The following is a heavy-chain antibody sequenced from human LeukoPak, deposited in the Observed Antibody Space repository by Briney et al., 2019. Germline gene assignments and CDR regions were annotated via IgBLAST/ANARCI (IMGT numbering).Heavy chain of an antibody. D-gene: IGHD3-22*01. J-gene: IGHJ4*02. CDR1: GGSFSGYY. CDR2: INHSGST. CDR3: AGGPIPTSYYDSSGYYYFDY. V-gene: IGHV4-34*01. Sequence: SETLSLTCAVYGGSFSGYYWSWIRQPPGKGLEWIGEINHSGSTNYNPSLKSRVTISVDTSKNQFSLKLSSVTAADTAVYYCAGGPIPTSYYDSSGYYYFDYWGQGTLVTVSS.